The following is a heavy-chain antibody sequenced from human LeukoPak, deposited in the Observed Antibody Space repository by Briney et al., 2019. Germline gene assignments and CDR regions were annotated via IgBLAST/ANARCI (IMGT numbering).Heavy chain of an antibody. CDR3: ARDQRQLTYYFDY. Sequence: GASVKVSCKASGYTFTSYDINWVRQATGQGLEGMGWINPNSGGTNYAQNFQGRVTMTRDTSISTAYMALSRLRSDDTAVYYCARDQRQLTYYFDYWGQGTLVTVSS. V-gene: IGHV1-2*02. D-gene: IGHD6-6*01. CDR1: GYTFTSYD. J-gene: IGHJ4*02. CDR2: INPNSGGT.